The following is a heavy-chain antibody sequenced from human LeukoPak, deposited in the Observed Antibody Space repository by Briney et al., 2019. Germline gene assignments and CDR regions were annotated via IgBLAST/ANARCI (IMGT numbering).Heavy chain of an antibody. CDR2: IYSGGGNT. CDR1: GFTVGSNY. J-gene: IGHJ4*02. D-gene: IGHD3-16*01. Sequence: GGSLRLSCAASGFTVGSNYMSWVRQAPGKGLEWVSIIYSGGGNTYYADSVKGRFTISRDNSKNTLYLEMNSLRAEDTAVYYCARRGGIHLDYFDYWGQGTLVTVSS. V-gene: IGHV3-53*01. CDR3: ARRGGIHLDYFDY.